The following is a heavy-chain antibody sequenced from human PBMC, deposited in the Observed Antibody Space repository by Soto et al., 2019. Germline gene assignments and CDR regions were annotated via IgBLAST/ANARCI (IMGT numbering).Heavy chain of an antibody. CDR3: ARAPLVTWTKRYYGMDD. CDR2: IKQGGSEK. D-gene: IGHD4-4*01. CDR1: GFTFSSYW. Sequence: AGGSLRLSCAASGFTFSSYWMSWVRQAPGKGLEWVANIKQGGSEKYYVDSVKGRFTISRDNAKNSLYLQMNSLRAEDTAVYYCARAPLVTWTKRYYGMDDWGQGTTVTVSS. V-gene: IGHV3-7*01. J-gene: IGHJ6*02.